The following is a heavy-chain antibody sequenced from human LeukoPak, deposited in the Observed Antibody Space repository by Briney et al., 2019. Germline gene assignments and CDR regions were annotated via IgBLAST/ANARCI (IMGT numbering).Heavy chain of an antibody. J-gene: IGHJ4*02. D-gene: IGHD2/OR15-2a*01. V-gene: IGHV3-53*01. CDR2: FYSGGST. CDR1: GFSVSDNY. Sequence: GRSLRLSCAASGFSVSDNYVSWVRQAPGKGLEWVSVFYSGGSTHCADSVKGRFTISGDNSKNTVYLQMNSLGAEDTAVYYCATSNKDYFDYWGQGTLVTVSP. CDR3: ATSNKDYFDY.